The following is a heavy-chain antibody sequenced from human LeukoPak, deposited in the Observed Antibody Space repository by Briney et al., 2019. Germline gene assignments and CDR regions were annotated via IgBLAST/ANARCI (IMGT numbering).Heavy chain of an antibody. CDR3: ARHIVVVPAARGWYFDY. D-gene: IGHD2-2*01. V-gene: IGHV4-34*01. CDR2: INHSGST. Sequence: PSETLSVTCVVYGGSFSGYYWSWIRQPPGNGLEWIGEINHSGSTNYNPSLKSRVTISVDTSKNQFSLKLSSVTAADTAVYYCARHIVVVPAARGWYFDYWGQGTLVTVSS. J-gene: IGHJ4*02. CDR1: GGSFSGYY.